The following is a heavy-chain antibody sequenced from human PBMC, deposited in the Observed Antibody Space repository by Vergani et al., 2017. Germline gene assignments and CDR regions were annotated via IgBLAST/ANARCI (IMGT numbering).Heavy chain of an antibody. J-gene: IGHJ3*02. Sequence: EVQLVESGGGLVQPGGSLRLSCAASGFTFSSYWMHWVRQAPGKGLVWVSRINSDGSSTSYADSVKGRFTISRDNAKNTLYLQRNSLRAEDTAVYYCARDGPGGEVMMADAFDIWGQGTMVTVSS. D-gene: IGHD2-8*02. CDR2: INSDGSST. CDR3: ARDGPGGEVMMADAFDI. V-gene: IGHV3-74*01. CDR1: GFTFSSYW.